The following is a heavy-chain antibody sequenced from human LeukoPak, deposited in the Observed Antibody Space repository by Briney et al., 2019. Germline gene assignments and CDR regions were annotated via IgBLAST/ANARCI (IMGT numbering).Heavy chain of an antibody. CDR2: IIPIFGTA. D-gene: IGHD3-10*01. V-gene: IGHV1-69*05. CDR3: ARYIGTWFGELKTNWFDP. Sequence: SVKVSCKASGGTFSSYAISWVRQAPGQGLEWMGGIIPIFGTANYAQKFQGRVTITTDESTSTAYMELSSLRSEDTAVYYCARYIGTWFGELKTNWFDPWGQGTLVTVSS. J-gene: IGHJ5*02. CDR1: GGTFSSYA.